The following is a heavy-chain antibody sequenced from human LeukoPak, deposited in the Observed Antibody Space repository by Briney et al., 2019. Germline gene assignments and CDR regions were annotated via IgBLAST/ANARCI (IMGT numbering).Heavy chain of an antibody. Sequence: SETLSLTCGVSGGSISNTNWWTWVRQPPGKGLEWIGEVNLQGSTNYNPSLKSRVTISVDTSKNQFSLNLNSVTAADTAVYYCATQVGAARTYFDYWGQGTLVTVSS. CDR2: VNLQGST. J-gene: IGHJ4*02. CDR3: ATQVGAARTYFDY. CDR1: GGSISNTNW. V-gene: IGHV4-4*02. D-gene: IGHD6-6*01.